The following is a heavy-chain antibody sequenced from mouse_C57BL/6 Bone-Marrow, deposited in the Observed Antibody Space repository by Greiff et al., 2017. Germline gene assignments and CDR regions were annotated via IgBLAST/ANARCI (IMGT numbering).Heavy chain of an antibody. CDR3: SEVSAVYYCALTGSFAY. Sequence: VKLMESGPELARPWASVKISCQAFYTFSRRVHFAIRDTNYWMQWVKQRPGQGLEWIGAIYPGNGDTSYNQKFKGKATLTAYKSASTAYRQLSSVTSEVSAVYYCALTGSFAYWGQGTLVTVSA. J-gene: IGHJ3*01. CDR2: GQGLEWIG. V-gene: IGHV1-87*01. CDR1: YTFSRRVH. D-gene: IGHD4-1*01.